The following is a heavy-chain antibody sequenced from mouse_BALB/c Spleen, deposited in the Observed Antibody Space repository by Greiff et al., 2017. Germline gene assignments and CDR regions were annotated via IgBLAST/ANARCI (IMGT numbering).Heavy chain of an antibody. D-gene: IGHD3-2*01. CDR3: ARSGTARASWFAY. CDR1: GFTFSSFG. Sequence: EVQRVESGGGLVQPGGSRKLSCAASGFTFSSFGMHWVRQAPEKGLEWVAYISSGSSTIYYADTVKGRFTISRDNPKNTLFLQMTSLRSEDTAMYYCARSGTARASWFAYWGQGTLVTVSA. J-gene: IGHJ3*01. CDR2: ISSGSSTI. V-gene: IGHV5-17*02.